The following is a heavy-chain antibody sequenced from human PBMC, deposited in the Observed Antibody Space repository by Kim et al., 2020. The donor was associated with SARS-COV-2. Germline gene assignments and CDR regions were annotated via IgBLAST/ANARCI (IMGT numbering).Heavy chain of an antibody. J-gene: IGHJ5*02. CDR1: GGSISSSNYY. Sequence: SETLSLTCTVSGGSISSSNYYWAWIRQPPGKGLEWIGSIYYSGTTYYNPSLKSRVTISVDTSKNQFSLKLTSVTAADTAVYYCAGKTRYYDILTGYYKNWFDPWGQGTLVTVSS. V-gene: IGHV4-39*07. CDR2: IYYSGTT. D-gene: IGHD3-9*01. CDR3: AGKTRYYDILTGYYKNWFDP.